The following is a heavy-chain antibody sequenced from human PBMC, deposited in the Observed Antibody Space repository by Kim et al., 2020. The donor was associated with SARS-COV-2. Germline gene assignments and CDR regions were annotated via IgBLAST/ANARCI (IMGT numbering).Heavy chain of an antibody. J-gene: IGHJ5*02. V-gene: IGHV4-34*01. CDR3: ARGRARSYGYGWFDP. CDR2: INHSGST. CDR1: GGSFSGYY. Sequence: SETLSLTCAVYGGSFSGYYWSWIRQPPGKGLEWIGEINHSGSTNYNPSLKSRVTISVDTSKNQFSLKLSSVTAADTAVYYCARGRARSYGYGWFDPWGQGTLVTVSS. D-gene: IGHD1-26*01.